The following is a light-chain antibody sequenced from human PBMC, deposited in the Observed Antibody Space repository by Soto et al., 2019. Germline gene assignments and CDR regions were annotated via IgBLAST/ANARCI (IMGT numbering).Light chain of an antibody. V-gene: IGKV3-11*01. CDR1: QSVSSY. CDR3: LPRSSWLP. Sequence: TVLTKSPNTLALSKREKPTLPCRASQSVSSYLAWYQQKPGQAPRLLIYDASNRATGIPARFSGSGSGTDFTLTISCLEPDDFAVYYSLPRSSWLPFGGGTKVDI. J-gene: IGKJ4*01. CDR2: DAS.